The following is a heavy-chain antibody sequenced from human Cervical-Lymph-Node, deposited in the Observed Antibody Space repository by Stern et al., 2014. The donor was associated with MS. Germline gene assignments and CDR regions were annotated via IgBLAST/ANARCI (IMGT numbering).Heavy chain of an antibody. J-gene: IGHJ4*02. CDR3: AKHACTGAACPFDL. Sequence: QVQLQQSGPGLVKPSETLSLTCAVSGDSISRYTHYWAWIRQPPGKGLAWIGVLYYSGTTYYNPSLKGPAPISVDTSKNPFSLGLNSVTAADTAVYYCAKHACTGAACPFDLWGQGTLVTVSS. V-gene: IGHV4-39*01. CDR2: LYYSGTT. D-gene: IGHD2-8*02. CDR1: GDSISRYTHY.